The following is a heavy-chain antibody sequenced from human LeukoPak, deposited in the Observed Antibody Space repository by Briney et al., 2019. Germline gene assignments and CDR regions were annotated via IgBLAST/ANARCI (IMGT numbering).Heavy chain of an antibody. V-gene: IGHV1-18*01. CDR1: GGTLSSYA. Sequence: ASVKVSCKASGGTLSSYAISWVRQAPGLGLEWMGWISTYNGNTNYAQNLQGRVTMTTDTSTSTAYMELRSLRSDDTAVYYCARDFTGGNYFNDYWGQGTLVTVSS. D-gene: IGHD1-26*01. J-gene: IGHJ4*02. CDR2: ISTYNGNT. CDR3: ARDFTGGNYFNDY.